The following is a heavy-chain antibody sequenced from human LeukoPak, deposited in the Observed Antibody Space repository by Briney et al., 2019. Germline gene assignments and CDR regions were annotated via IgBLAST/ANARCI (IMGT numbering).Heavy chain of an antibody. CDR3: AKVAKYYYGSETYYFFEH. D-gene: IGHD3-10*01. CDR1: GLTFTTYW. J-gene: IGHJ4*02. V-gene: IGHV3-7*01. CDR2: INQDGTEK. Sequence: GESLRLSCAASGLTFTTYWMSWVRQAPGKGLEWVANINQDGTEKHYVDTVKGRFTISRDNAKNSLYMQMNSLRVEDTAVYYCAKVAKYYYGSETYYFFEHWGQGTPVTASS.